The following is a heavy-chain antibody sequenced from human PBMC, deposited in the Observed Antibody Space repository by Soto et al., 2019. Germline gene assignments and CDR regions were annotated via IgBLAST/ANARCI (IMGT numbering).Heavy chain of an antibody. V-gene: IGHV5-10-1*01. CDR2: VDPSASYT. CDR3: ARRGGYGGNSGDY. D-gene: IGHD4-17*01. J-gene: IGHJ4*02. Sequence: GESLKISCKGSGYSFTSYWISWVRQMPGKGLEWMGRVDPSASYTNYSPSFQGHVTISADKSISTAYLQWSSLKASDTAMYYCARRGGYGGNSGDYWGQGTLVTVSS. CDR1: GYSFTSYW.